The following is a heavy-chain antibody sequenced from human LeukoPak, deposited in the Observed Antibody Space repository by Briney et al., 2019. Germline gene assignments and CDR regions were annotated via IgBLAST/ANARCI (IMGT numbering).Heavy chain of an antibody. CDR2: ITSSSDYI. CDR3: AREFKSGYGMWA. CDR1: GFTFSSYS. D-gene: IGHD5-18*01. Sequence: GGSLRLSCTASGFTFSSYSMNWVRQAPGKGLEWVSSITSSSDYIYYADSVKGRFTISRDNAENSLHLQMDSLRAEDTVVYYCAREFKSGYGMWAWGQGTLATVSS. V-gene: IGHV3-21*01. J-gene: IGHJ5*02.